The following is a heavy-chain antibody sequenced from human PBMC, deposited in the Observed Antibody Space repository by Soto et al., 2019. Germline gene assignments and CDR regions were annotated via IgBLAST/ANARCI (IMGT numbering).Heavy chain of an antibody. CDR2: INHSGST. V-gene: IGHV4-34*01. CDR3: ARGPFSCSSTSCYHDPTRRPYYYYYGMDV. CDR1: GGSFSGYY. Sequence: QVQLQQWGAGLLKPSETLSLTCAVYGGSFSGYYWSWIRQPPGKGLEWIGEINHSGSTNYNPSLKSRVTISVDTSKNQFSLKLSSVTAADTAVYYCARGPFSCSSTSCYHDPTRRPYYYYYGMDVWGQGTTVTVSS. J-gene: IGHJ6*02. D-gene: IGHD2-2*01.